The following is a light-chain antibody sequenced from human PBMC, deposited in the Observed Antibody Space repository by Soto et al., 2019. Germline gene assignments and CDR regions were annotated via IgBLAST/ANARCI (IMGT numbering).Light chain of an antibody. Sequence: QSVLTQPPSVSGAPGQRVTVSCTGSSSNIGAGFGVHWYQQLPGTAPKLLIYGNNNRPSGVPDRFSGSKSGTSASLAITGLQAEDEADYYCQSYDSSLSGGIFGTGTKLTVL. V-gene: IGLV1-40*01. CDR3: QSYDSSLSGGI. CDR2: GNN. J-gene: IGLJ1*01. CDR1: SSNIGAGFG.